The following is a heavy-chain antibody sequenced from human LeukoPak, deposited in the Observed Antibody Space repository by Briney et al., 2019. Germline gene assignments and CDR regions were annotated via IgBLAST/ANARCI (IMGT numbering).Heavy chain of an antibody. D-gene: IGHD3-22*01. CDR2: INSDGIRT. CDR1: GFTFNSFW. J-gene: IGHJ6*03. Sequence: GGSLRLSCAASGFTFNSFWMYWVRQVPGKGLLWVARINSDGIRTSHADSVQGRFTISRDNANNTLYLQMNRLRVEDTAAYYCARGGSGSGYHYYYYYMDVWGKGTTVTISS. V-gene: IGHV3-74*01. CDR3: ARGGSGSGYHYYYYYMDV.